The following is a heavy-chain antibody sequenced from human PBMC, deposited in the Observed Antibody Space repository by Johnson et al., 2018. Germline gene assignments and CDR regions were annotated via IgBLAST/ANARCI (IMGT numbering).Heavy chain of an antibody. D-gene: IGHD3-10*01. CDR3: AGDRGYRDAFDI. CDR1: GFTFSGFS. V-gene: IGHV3-48*01. J-gene: IGHJ3*02. CDR2: ISPSRSTI. Sequence: VQLVQSGGGLVKPGGSLRLSCAASGFTFSGFSMSWVRQAPGKGLEWLSYISPSRSTIYYADSVKGRFTISRDNAKKSLSVQMNNLRPEDTAVYYCAGDRGYRDAFDIWGQGTMVTVSS.